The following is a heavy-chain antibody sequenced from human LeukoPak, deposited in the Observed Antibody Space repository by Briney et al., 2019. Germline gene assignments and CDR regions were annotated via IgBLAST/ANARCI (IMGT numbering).Heavy chain of an antibody. CDR1: GGSFSSYY. J-gene: IGHJ5*02. Sequence: PSETLSLTCAVYGGSFSSYYWSWIRQPAGKGLEWIGRIYTSGSTNYNPSLKSRVTMSVDTSKNQFSLKLSSVTAADTAVYYCARDLGSGSYYNIPDWFDPWGQGTLVTVSS. D-gene: IGHD3-10*02. CDR3: ARDLGSGSYYNIPDWFDP. V-gene: IGHV4-4*07. CDR2: IYTSGST.